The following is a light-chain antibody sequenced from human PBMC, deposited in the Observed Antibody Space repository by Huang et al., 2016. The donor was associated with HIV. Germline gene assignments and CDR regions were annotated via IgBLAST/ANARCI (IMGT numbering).Light chain of an antibody. CDR2: GAS. CDR1: QSINKY. Sequence: DIQMTQSPSSLSASVGDRVIISCRASQSINKYLNWYQQMPGKAPKLLIYGASTLQRGVASRFSGSVSGTDFTLTIGSLQPEDAATYYCQQSYKAPRTFGQGNLLEI. J-gene: IGKJ2*01. CDR3: QQSYKAPRT. V-gene: IGKV1-39*01.